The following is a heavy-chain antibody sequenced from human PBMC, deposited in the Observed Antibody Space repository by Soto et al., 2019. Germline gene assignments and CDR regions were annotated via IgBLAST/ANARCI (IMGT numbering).Heavy chain of an antibody. Sequence: QVHLVQSGAEVKKPGASVNVSCKTSGYTFTRNGISWVRQAPGQGLEWMGWISPNSGNIKYAQKFQGRVILTRDTCTRTAYSVLRRPRCEATAVYYCAKVRNSNSWRYMDVWGPGVRVSVSS. CDR1: GYTFTRNG. CDR2: ISPNSGNI. J-gene: IGHJ6*02. V-gene: IGHV1-18*01. D-gene: IGHD2-2*01. CDR3: AKVRNSNSWRYMDV.